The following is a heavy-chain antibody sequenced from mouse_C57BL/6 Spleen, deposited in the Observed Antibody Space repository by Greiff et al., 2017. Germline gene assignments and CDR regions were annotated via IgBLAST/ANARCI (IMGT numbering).Heavy chain of an antibody. D-gene: IGHD1-1*01. Sequence: QVQLQQSGAELVRPGASVTLSCKASGYTFTDYEMHWVKQTPVHGLEWIGAIDPETGCTDYNQKFKGKAILTADKSSSTAYMQLRSLTSEDSAVYYCTRFKYYVSSYPRYWGQGTTLTVSS. CDR2: IDPETGCT. J-gene: IGHJ2*01. V-gene: IGHV1-15*01. CDR3: TRFKYYVSSYPRY. CDR1: GYTFTDYE.